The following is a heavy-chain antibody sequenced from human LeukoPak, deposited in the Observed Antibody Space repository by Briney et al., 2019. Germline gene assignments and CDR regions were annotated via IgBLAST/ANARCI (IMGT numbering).Heavy chain of an antibody. CDR1: GFTFSTYV. CDR2: ISSNGDNT. CDR3: VRGTGY. Sequence: PGGSLRLSCSVSGFTFSTYVMHWVRQAPGKGLEYVSAISSNGDNTYYADFVKGRFTISRDNSKNTLYLQMSSLRPDDTAVYFCVRGTGYWGQGTLVTVSS. J-gene: IGHJ4*02. V-gene: IGHV3-64D*06.